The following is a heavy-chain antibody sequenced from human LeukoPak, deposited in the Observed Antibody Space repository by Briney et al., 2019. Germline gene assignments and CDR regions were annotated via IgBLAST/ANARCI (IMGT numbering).Heavy chain of an antibody. J-gene: IGHJ4*02. Sequence: ASVKVSCKASGYTFTSYGISWVRQAPGQGLEWMGWISAYNGNTNYAQKPQGRVTMTTDTSTSTAYMELRSLRSDDTAVYYCARDPVLLWFGDTPYFDYWGQGTLVTVSS. CDR1: GYTFTSYG. V-gene: IGHV1-18*01. CDR2: ISAYNGNT. D-gene: IGHD3-10*01. CDR3: ARDPVLLWFGDTPYFDY.